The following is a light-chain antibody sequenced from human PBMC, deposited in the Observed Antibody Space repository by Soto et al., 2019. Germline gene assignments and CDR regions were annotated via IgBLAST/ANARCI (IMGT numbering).Light chain of an antibody. CDR3: QHYNSYSEA. J-gene: IGKJ1*01. Sequence: DIQMTQSPSSLSASVGDRVTITCRASQSISSYLNWYQQKPGKAPKLLIYAASSLQSGVPSRFSGSGSGTDFTLTVSSLQPDDFATYYCQHYNSYSEAFGQGTKVDIK. V-gene: IGKV1-39*01. CDR2: AAS. CDR1: QSISSY.